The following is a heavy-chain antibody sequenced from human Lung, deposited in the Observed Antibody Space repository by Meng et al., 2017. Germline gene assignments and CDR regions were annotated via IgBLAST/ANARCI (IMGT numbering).Heavy chain of an antibody. Sequence: GESLNISCEASGFTFSTYEMSWVRRAPGKGLEWIAYISSSGETIYYADSVQGRYTISRDNAENSLFLRVDSLRDEDTAVYYCAREKKYCSDGSCFPFFFDHWGQGALVTVSS. CDR2: ISSSGETI. D-gene: IGHD2-15*01. CDR1: GFTFSTYE. J-gene: IGHJ4*02. V-gene: IGHV3-48*03. CDR3: AREKKYCSDGSCFPFFFDH.